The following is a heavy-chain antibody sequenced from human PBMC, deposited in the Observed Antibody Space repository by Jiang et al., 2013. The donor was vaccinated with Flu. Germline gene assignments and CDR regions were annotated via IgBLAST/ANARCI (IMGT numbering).Heavy chain of an antibody. Sequence: AQKFQGRVTMTRDTSTSTVYMELSSLRSEDTAVYYCARETTVTTGGMDVWGQGTTVTVSS. D-gene: IGHD4-17*01. J-gene: IGHJ6*02. CDR3: ARETTVTTGGMDV. V-gene: IGHV1-46*01.